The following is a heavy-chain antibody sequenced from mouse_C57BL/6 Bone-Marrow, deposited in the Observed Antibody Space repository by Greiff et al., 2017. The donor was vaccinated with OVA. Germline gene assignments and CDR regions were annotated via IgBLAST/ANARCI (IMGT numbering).Heavy chain of an antibody. CDR1: GYTFTDYY. D-gene: IGHD1-1*01. V-gene: IGHV1-26*01. J-gene: IGHJ2*01. Sequence: VQLQQSGPELVKPGASVKISCKASGYTFTDYYMNWVKQSHGKSLEWIGDINPNNGGTSYNQKFKGKATLTVDKSSSTAYMELRSLTSEDSAVYYCARYYGSSYVDYFDYWGQGTTLTVSS. CDR2: INPNNGGT. CDR3: ARYYGSSYVDYFDY.